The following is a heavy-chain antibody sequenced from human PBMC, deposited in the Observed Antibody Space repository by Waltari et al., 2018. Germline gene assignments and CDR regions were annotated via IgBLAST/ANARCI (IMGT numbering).Heavy chain of an antibody. Sequence: EVQLVESGGGLVQPGGSLRLSCAASGFTFSDYWMSWVRQAPGKGLEWVANIKQDGSEKYYVDSVKGRFTVSRVNAKNSLFLQMNSLRVEDTAVYYCMRGGVAVAGPDDYWGQGTLVTVSS. CDR1: GFTFSDYW. CDR2: IKQDGSEK. J-gene: IGHJ4*02. D-gene: IGHD6-19*01. CDR3: MRGGVAVAGPDDY. V-gene: IGHV3-7*04.